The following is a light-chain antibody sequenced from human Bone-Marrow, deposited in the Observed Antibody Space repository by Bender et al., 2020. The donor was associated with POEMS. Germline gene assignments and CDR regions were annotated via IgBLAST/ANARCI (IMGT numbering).Light chain of an antibody. CDR3: QSADSSGTYWV. J-gene: IGLJ3*02. CDR2: QDI. CDR1: IVPKKF. Sequence: SSDLTQPPSVSVSPGQTARITCSGDIVPKKFARWFQQKPGQAPLLLIYQDIERPSGISERFSGSSSGTTVTLTITGVQAEDEADYYCQSADSSGTYWVFGGGTKLTVL. V-gene: IGLV3-25*03.